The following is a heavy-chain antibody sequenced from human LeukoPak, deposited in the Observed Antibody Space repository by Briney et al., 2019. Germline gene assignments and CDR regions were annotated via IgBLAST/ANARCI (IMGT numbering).Heavy chain of an antibody. CDR3: ARDYCNSTSCSSPIPYYYYGMDV. V-gene: IGHV3-21*01. CDR2: ISSSSSYI. CDR1: GFTFSSYS. D-gene: IGHD2-2*01. J-gene: IGHJ6*02. Sequence: GGSLRLSCAASGFTFSSYSMNWVRQAPGKGLEWVSSISSSSSYIYYADSVKGRFTISRDNAKNSLYLQMNSLRAEDTAVYYCARDYCNSTSCSSPIPYYYYGMDVWGQGTTVTVSS.